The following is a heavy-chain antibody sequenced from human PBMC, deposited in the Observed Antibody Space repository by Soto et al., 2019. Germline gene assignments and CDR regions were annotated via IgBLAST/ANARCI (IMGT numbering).Heavy chain of an antibody. V-gene: IGHV1-69*01. Sequence: SVKFSCNASGGTFSSYAISWVRQAPGQGLEWMGGIIPIFGTANYAQKFQGRVTITADESTSTAYMELSSLRSDDTAVYYCARVGGLLFDPWGQGTLVTVSS. CDR2: IIPIFGTA. CDR1: GGTFSSYA. J-gene: IGHJ5*02. D-gene: IGHD2-15*01. CDR3: ARVGGLLFDP.